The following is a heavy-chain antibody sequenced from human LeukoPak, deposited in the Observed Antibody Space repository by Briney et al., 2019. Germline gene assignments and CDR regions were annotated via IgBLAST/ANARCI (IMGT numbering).Heavy chain of an antibody. Sequence: GGSLRLSCAASGFTFSSYWMHWVRQVPGKGLVWVARINPGGSSITYADSVKGRFTISRDNAKNSLYLQMNSLRAEDTALYYCAKDHYYGSGSYYNGDYFDYWGQGTLVTVSS. CDR3: AKDHYYGSGSYYNGDYFDY. V-gene: IGHV3-74*01. J-gene: IGHJ4*02. CDR2: INPGGSSI. D-gene: IGHD3-10*01. CDR1: GFTFSSYW.